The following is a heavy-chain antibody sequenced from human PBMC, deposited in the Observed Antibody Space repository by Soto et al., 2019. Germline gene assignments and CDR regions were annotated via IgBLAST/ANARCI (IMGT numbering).Heavy chain of an antibody. CDR2: LSDGGGST. CDR1: GFTFSNYA. D-gene: IGHD2-2*01. V-gene: IGHV3-23*01. Sequence: EVQLLESGGGLVQPGGSLRLSCAASGFTFSNYAMSWVRQAPGKGLEWVSGLSDGGGSTFYADSVTGRFTISRDNAKNTLDRQMSSLRAEETDVYYWANEGTTSPYNWFDLWGQGTLVTVSS. CDR3: ANEGTTSPYNWFDL. J-gene: IGHJ5*02.